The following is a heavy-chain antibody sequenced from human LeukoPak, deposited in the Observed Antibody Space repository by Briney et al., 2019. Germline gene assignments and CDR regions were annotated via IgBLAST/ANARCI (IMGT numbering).Heavy chain of an antibody. Sequence: GGSLRLSCAASGFPFIDYSMNWVRQAPGKGLKGISYIGISSGNTKYADSVKGRLTISRDNPRNMLYMEMNTLRAEDTAVYYCSVMHRYYDGSGYWVQWGQGTLVTVSS. V-gene: IGHV3-11*03. CDR1: GFPFIDYS. CDR3: SVMHRYYDGSGYWVQ. J-gene: IGHJ4*02. CDR2: IGISSGNT. D-gene: IGHD3-22*01.